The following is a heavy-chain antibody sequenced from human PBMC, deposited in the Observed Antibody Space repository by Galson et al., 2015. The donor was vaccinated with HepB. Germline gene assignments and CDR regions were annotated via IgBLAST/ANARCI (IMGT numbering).Heavy chain of an antibody. CDR1: GGTLDSHV. Sequence: SVKVSCKASGGTLDSHVINWVRQAPGQGLEWMGRIVPMIGTPNYAQKMQGRVTISADESTNTAYMELRSLKSEDTAVYFCARGFFYDGYYESHMDSWGRGTTV. CDR2: IVPMIGTP. J-gene: IGHJ6*02. D-gene: IGHD1-26*01. CDR3: ARGFFYDGYYESHMDS. V-gene: IGHV1-69*11.